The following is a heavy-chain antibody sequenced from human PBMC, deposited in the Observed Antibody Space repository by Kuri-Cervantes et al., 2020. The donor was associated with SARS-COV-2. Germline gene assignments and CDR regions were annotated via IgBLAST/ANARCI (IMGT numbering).Heavy chain of an antibody. V-gene: IGHV1-69*04. CDR1: GGTFSSYA. D-gene: IGHD6-6*01. J-gene: IGHJ4*02. Sequence: SVKVSCKASGGTFSSYAISWVRQAPGQGLEWMGRIIPILGTANYAQKFQGRVTITADKSASTAYMELSSLRSEDTAVYYCARISSPWDRRFDYWGQGTLVTVSS. CDR2: IIPILGTA. CDR3: ARISSPWDRRFDY.